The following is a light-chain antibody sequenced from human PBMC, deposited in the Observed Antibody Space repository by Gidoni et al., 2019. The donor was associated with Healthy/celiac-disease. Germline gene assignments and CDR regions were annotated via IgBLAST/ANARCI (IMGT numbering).Light chain of an antibody. CDR1: SSNIGAGYD. J-gene: IGLJ3*02. CDR3: QSYDSSLSGSWV. V-gene: IGLV1-40*01. Sequence: QSVLTQPPSVSGAPAQRVTISCTGSSSNIGAGYDVHWYQQVPGTAPKPRIYGNSNRPSWVPDRVSGSKSGTSASLAITGLQAEYEADYYCQSYDSSLSGSWVFGGGTKLTVL. CDR2: GNS.